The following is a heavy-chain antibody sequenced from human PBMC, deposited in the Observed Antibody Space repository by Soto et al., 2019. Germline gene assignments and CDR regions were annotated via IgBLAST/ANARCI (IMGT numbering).Heavy chain of an antibody. J-gene: IGHJ6*02. CDR1: GYSFTSYW. D-gene: IGHD3-10*01. Sequence: PGESLKISCKGSGYSFTSYWIGWVRQMPGKGLECMGIIYPGDSDTRYSPSFQGQVTISADKSISTAYLQWSSLKASDTAMYYCAGGGVRGVITRTRDYYGMDVWGQGTTVNVSS. CDR2: IYPGDSDT. V-gene: IGHV5-51*01. CDR3: AGGGVRGVITRTRDYYGMDV.